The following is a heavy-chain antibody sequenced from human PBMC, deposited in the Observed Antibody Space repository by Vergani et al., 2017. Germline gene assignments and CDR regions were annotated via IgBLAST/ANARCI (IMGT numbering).Heavy chain of an antibody. V-gene: IGHV4-38-2*01. CDR3: ARRSGIVYDIFSGTQYFFDF. J-gene: IGHJ4*02. CDR2: IYRTGRT. CDR1: GFSIDNGYY. D-gene: IGHD3-9*01. Sequence: QVQLQESGPGLVKPSETLSLTCAVSGFSIDNGYYWDWIRQPPGKGLEWIGSIYRTGRTHFNPSLKSRVTNSVDTSNNHFSLRLNSLTAADTAVYYCARRSGIVYDIFSGTQYFFDFWGQGTLVTVSS.